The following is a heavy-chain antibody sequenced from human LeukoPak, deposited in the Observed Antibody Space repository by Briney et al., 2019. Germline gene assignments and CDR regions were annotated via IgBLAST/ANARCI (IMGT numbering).Heavy chain of an antibody. CDR1: GYTFTGYY. CDR3: AREVQLWLPGKAFDI. CDR2: INTNTGNP. J-gene: IGHJ3*02. V-gene: IGHV7-4-1*02. Sequence: ASVKVSCKASGYTFTGYYMHWVRQAPGQGLEWMGWINTNTGNPTYAQGFTGRFVFSLDTSVSTAYLQISSLKAEDTAVYYCAREVQLWLPGKAFDIWGQGTMVTVSS. D-gene: IGHD5-18*01.